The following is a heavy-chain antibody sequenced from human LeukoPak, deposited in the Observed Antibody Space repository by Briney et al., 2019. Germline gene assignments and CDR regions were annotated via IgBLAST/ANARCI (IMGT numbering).Heavy chain of an antibody. CDR1: GGSISGYY. D-gene: IGHD6-13*01. V-gene: IGHV4-59*01. Sequence: SETLSLTCTVSGGSISGYYWSWIRQPPGKGLEGIGDIYYSGSTNYNPSLKSRVTISVDTSKNQFSLKLSSVNAADTAVYYCARDRIHSSSWGLDIWGQGTMVTVSS. CDR2: IYYSGST. J-gene: IGHJ3*02. CDR3: ARDRIHSSSWGLDI.